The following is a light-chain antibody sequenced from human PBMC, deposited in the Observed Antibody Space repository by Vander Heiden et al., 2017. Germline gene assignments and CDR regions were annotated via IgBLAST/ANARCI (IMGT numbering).Light chain of an antibody. CDR1: SSNIGADYG. CDR3: QSYDSSVSAWV. CDR2: GNT. J-gene: IGLJ2*01. Sequence: QSVFTQPPSVSGAHGQRVSISCTGNSSNIGADYGVHWYQHRPGTAPTVLIYGNTNRPSGVPDRFSGSKSGTSASLAITGLLTEDEAIYYCQSYDSSVSAWVFGGGTKLSVL. V-gene: IGLV1-40*01.